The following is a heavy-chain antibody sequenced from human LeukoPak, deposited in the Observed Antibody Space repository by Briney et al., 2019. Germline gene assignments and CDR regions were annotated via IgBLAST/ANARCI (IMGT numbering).Heavy chain of an antibody. J-gene: IGHJ4*02. CDR1: GGSFSGYY. D-gene: IGHD3-9*01. CDR3: ARAGVYYDILTGYYKSYYFDY. CDR2: INHSGGT. Sequence: SETLSLTCAVYGGSFSGYYWSWIRQPPGKGLEWIGEINHSGGTNYNPSLKSRVTISVDTSKNQFSLKLSSVTAADTAVYYCARAGVYYDILTGYYKSYYFDYWGQGTLVTVSS. V-gene: IGHV4-34*01.